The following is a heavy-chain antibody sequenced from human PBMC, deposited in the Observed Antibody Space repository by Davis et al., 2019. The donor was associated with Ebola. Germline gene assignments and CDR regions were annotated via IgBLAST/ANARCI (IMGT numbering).Heavy chain of an antibody. Sequence: SVKVSCKASGGTFSSYTISWVRQAPGQGLEWMGRINPNSGGTNYAQKFQGRVTIIADESTSTAYMELSSLRSEDTAVYYCARDLGDYGIDVWGKGTTVTVSS. CDR2: INPNSGGT. D-gene: IGHD3-10*01. J-gene: IGHJ6*04. CDR3: ARDLGDYGIDV. V-gene: IGHV1-69*13. CDR1: GGTFSSYT.